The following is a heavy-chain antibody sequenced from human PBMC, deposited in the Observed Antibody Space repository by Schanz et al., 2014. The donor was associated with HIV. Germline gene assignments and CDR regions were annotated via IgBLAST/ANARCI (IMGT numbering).Heavy chain of an antibody. V-gene: IGHV3-30-3*01. D-gene: IGHD4-17*01. CDR3: ARRDYGDYYYYYGMDV. CDR1: GFTFSSYA. CDR2: ISYDGSNQ. Sequence: VQLVESGGGVVRPGRSLRLSCAASGFTFSSYAMHWVRQAPGKGLEWVAVISYDGSNQYYADSVKGRFTISRDNSKNTLYLQMNSLRAEDTAVYYCARRDYGDYYYYYGMDVWGQGTTVTVSS. J-gene: IGHJ6*02.